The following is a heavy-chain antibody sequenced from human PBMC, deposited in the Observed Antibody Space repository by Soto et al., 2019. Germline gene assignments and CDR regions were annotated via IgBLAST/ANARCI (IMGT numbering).Heavy chain of an antibody. D-gene: IGHD5-12*01. J-gene: IGHJ5*02. V-gene: IGHV4-39*01. Sequence: SVTLCLTCSVSGASISSSYNHWGWIRQKQGKGLEGILSIHYSATTYYNPSLKSRVSIFVDTSKNQFSLNLRSVPAADTAMYSCARLPGYNDYESWFDPWGQGTLVTVSS. CDR3: ARLPGYNDYESWFDP. CDR1: GASISSSYNH. CDR2: IHYSATT.